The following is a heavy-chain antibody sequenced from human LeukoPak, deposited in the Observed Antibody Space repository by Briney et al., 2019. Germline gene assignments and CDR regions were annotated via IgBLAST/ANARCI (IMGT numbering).Heavy chain of an antibody. V-gene: IGHV3-21*01. CDR1: GFTFSSYN. Sequence: PGGSLRLSCAASGFTFSSYNMNWVRQAPGKGLEWVSSISSSSNYIYYADSVRGRFTISRDNAKNSLYLQMNSLRAEDTAVYYCARVLGNYYYYGMDVWGQGTTVTVSS. D-gene: IGHD3-16*01. CDR3: ARVLGNYYYYGMDV. J-gene: IGHJ6*02. CDR2: ISSSSNYI.